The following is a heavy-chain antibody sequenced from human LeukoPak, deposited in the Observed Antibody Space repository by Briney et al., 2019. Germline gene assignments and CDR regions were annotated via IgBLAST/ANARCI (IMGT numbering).Heavy chain of an antibody. V-gene: IGHV3-74*01. CDR1: GFTFSSYW. CDR3: AKPVAGDRYFDY. D-gene: IGHD3-16*01. CDR2: INSDGSST. J-gene: IGHJ4*02. Sequence: PGGSLRLSCAASGFTFSSYWMHWVRQAPGKGLVWVSRINSDGSSTSYADSVKGRFTISRDNAKNTLYLQMNSLRAADTAVYYCAKPVAGDRYFDYWGQGTLVTVSS.